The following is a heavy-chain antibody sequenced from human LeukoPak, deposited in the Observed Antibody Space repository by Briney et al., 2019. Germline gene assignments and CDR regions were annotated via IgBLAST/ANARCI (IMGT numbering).Heavy chain of an antibody. J-gene: IGHJ4*02. CDR3: ASRQGLLWFGETKGYFDY. V-gene: IGHV4-39*01. Sequence: SKTLSLTCTVSGGSISSSNYYWGWIRQPPGKGLEWIGNIYYSGSTYYNPSLKSRVTISVDTSKNQFSLKLSSVSAADTAVYYCASRQGLLWFGETKGYFDYWGQGTLVTVSS. CDR1: GGSISSSNYY. D-gene: IGHD3-10*01. CDR2: IYYSGST.